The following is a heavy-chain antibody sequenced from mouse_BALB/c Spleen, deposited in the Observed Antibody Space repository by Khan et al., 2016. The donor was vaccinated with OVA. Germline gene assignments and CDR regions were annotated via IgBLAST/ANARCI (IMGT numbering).Heavy chain of an antibody. CDR1: GFTFSDYG. D-gene: IGHD2-14*01. CDR3: ARGGRYGLYAMDY. CDR2: ISNLAYSI. J-gene: IGHJ4*01. V-gene: IGHV5-15*02. Sequence: EVELVESGGGLVQPGGSRKLSCAASGFTFSDYGMAWVRQTPGKGPEWVAFISNLAYSIYYADTVTGRFTISRENAKNTLYLEMSSLRSEDTAMDYCARGGRYGLYAMDYWGQGTSVTVSS.